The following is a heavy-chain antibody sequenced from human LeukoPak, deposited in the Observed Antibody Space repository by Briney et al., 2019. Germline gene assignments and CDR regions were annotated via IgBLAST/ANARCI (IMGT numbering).Heavy chain of an antibody. J-gene: IGHJ6*04. CDR1: GFTFSSYG. D-gene: IGHD3-9*01. V-gene: IGHV3-30*18. CDR2: ISYDGSNK. Sequence: GGSLRLSCAASGFTFSSYGMHWVRQAPGKGLEWVAVISYDGSNKYYADSVKGRFTISRDNSKNTLYLQMNSLRAEDTAVYYCAKGKGDYDILTGDLYYYGMGVWGKGTTVTVSS. CDR3: AKGKGDYDILTGDLYYYGMGV.